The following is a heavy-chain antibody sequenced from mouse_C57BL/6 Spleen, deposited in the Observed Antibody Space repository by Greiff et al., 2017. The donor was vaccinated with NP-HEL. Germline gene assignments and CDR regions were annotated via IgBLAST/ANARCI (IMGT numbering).Heavy chain of an antibody. CDR1: GYSFTDYN. D-gene: IGHD1-1*01. J-gene: IGHJ4*01. Sequence: VQLQQSGPELVKPGASVKISCKASGYSFTDYNMNWVKQSNGKSLEWIGEINPNYGTTSYNQKFKGKSTLTVDQSSSTAYMQLNSLTSEDSAVSSFPRPRITSYAMDSCCQGTSVTVSS. CDR3: PRPRITSYAMDS. CDR2: INPNYGTT. V-gene: IGHV1-39*01.